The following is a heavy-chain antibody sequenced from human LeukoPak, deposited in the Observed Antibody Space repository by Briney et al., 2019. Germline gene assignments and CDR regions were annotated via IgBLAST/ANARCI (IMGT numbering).Heavy chain of an antibody. V-gene: IGHV3-53*01. Sequence: PGGSLRLSCAASGFTVSSNYMSWVRQAPGKGQEWVSVIYSGDKTHYADSVKGRFTMSRDNSKNTLYLQMNSLRAEDTAVYYCAKLGGYCSSTSFYLPYYYYYYYMDVWGKGTTVTVSS. D-gene: IGHD2-2*01. CDR3: AKLGGYCSSTSFYLPYYYYYYYMDV. CDR2: IYSGDKT. CDR1: GFTVSSNY. J-gene: IGHJ6*03.